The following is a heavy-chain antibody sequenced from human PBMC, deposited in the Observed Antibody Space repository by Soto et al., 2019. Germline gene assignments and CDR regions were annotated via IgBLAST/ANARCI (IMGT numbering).Heavy chain of an antibody. D-gene: IGHD2-15*01. CDR1: GFSFSNYY. V-gene: IGHV3-7*03. J-gene: IGHJ4*02. Sequence: EVQLVESGGGLVQPGGSLRLSCAASGFSFSNYYMSWVRQAPGRGLEWVAHIDQDGSEKYYVDSVKGRFTLSRDNAKNSLYLQMNSLRAEDTAVYYCATLDYGGSFEYWGQGTLVTVSS. CDR2: IDQDGSEK. CDR3: ATLDYGGSFEY.